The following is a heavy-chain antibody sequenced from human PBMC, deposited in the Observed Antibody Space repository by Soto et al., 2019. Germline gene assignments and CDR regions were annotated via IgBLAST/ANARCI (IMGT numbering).Heavy chain of an antibody. V-gene: IGHV1-46*03. D-gene: IGHD2-15*01. J-gene: IGHJ4*02. CDR1: GYTFTSYY. CDR2: INPSGGST. Sequence: QVKLVQSGAEVKKPGASVKISCKASGYTFTSYYIHWVRQAPGQGLEWMGIINPSGGSTNYAQKFQGRVTLTRDTSTITVYMELSSLRSEDTAVYYCARVLKGYCSGGSCPNFDYWGQGTLVTVSS. CDR3: ARVLKGYCSGGSCPNFDY.